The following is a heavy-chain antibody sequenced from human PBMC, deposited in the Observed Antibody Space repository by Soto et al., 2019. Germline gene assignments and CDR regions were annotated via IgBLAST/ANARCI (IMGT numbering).Heavy chain of an antibody. CDR3: ARDHSMGSSSWLGLLFHKTNFDY. CDR2: IKQDGSEK. CDR1: GFTFSSYW. J-gene: IGHJ4*02. D-gene: IGHD2-21*02. Sequence: GGSLRLSCAASGFTFSSYWMSWVRQAPGKGLEWVANIKQDGSEKYYVDSVKGRFTISRDNAKNSLYLQMNSLRAEDTAVYYCARDHSMGSSSWLGLLFHKTNFDYLGQGNLVTVS. V-gene: IGHV3-7*05.